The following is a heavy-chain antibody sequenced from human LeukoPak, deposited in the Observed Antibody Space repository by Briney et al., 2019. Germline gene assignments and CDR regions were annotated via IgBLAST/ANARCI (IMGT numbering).Heavy chain of an antibody. J-gene: IGHJ3*02. Sequence: GGSLRLSCAASGFTFSDYYMSWIRQAPGKGLEWVSYISSSSNYTNYAHSVKGRFTISRDNAKNSLYLQMNSLRAEDTAVYYCAREAAYCGGDCFDAFDIWGQGTMVTVSS. D-gene: IGHD2-21*02. CDR2: ISSSSNYT. CDR3: AREAAYCGGDCFDAFDI. V-gene: IGHV3-11*05. CDR1: GFTFSDYY.